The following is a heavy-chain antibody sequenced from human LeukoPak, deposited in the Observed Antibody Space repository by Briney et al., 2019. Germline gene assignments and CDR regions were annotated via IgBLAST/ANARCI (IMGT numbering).Heavy chain of an antibody. CDR3: AKDFLRSRAGGWDY. J-gene: IGHJ4*02. V-gene: IGHV3-53*01. CDR2: IYSGGST. D-gene: IGHD6-19*01. CDR1: GFTVSSNY. Sequence: GGSLRLSCAASGFTVSSNYMSWVRQAPGKGLEWVSVIYSGGSTYYADSVKGRFTISRDNSKNTLYLQMNSVRAEDTAIYYCAKDFLRSRAGGWDYWGQGTLVTVSS.